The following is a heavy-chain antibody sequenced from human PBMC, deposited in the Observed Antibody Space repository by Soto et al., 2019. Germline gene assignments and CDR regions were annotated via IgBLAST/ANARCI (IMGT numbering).Heavy chain of an antibody. Sequence: GGSLRLSCAASGFTFSSYAMSWVRQAPGKGLEWVSAISGSGGSTYYADSVKGRFTISRDNSKNTLYLQMNSLRAEDTAAYYCAMGEYCSSTSCYRYYYYYGMDVWGQGTTVTVSS. D-gene: IGHD2-2*02. V-gene: IGHV3-23*01. CDR2: ISGSGGST. CDR3: AMGEYCSSTSCYRYYYYYGMDV. J-gene: IGHJ6*02. CDR1: GFTFSSYA.